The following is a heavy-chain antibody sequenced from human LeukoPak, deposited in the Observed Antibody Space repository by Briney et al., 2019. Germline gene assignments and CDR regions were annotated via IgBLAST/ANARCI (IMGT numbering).Heavy chain of an antibody. CDR1: GFTVSSNH. Sequence: GGSLRLSCAASGFTVSSNHMSWVRQAPGKGLEWVSVIYSGGSTDYADSVKGRFTISRDNSKNTLYLQMNSLRAEDTAVYYCARGPAGYNWGQGTLVTFSS. CDR3: ARGPAGYN. CDR2: IYSGGST. J-gene: IGHJ4*02. V-gene: IGHV3-53*01. D-gene: IGHD1-1*01.